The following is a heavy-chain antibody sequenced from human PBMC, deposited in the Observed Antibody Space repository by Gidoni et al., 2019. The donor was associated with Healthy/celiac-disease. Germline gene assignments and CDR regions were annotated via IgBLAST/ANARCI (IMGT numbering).Heavy chain of an antibody. D-gene: IGHD3-10*01. V-gene: IGHV3-9*01. J-gene: IGHJ3*02. CDR1: GSTFADYA. CDR3: AKDTALYYAGAFDI. Sequence: EVQPVESGGGLVQPGWSLRLSCAASGSTFADYAMHWVRQAPGKGLEWVSGISWNSGSIGYADSVKGRFTISRDNAKNSLYLQMNSLRAEDTALYYCAKDTALYYAGAFDIWGQGTMVTVSS. CDR2: ISWNSGSI.